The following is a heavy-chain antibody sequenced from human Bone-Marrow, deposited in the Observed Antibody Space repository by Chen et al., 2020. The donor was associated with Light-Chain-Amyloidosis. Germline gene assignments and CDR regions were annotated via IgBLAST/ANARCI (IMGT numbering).Heavy chain of an antibody. Sequence: EVQLVESGGGLVQPGRSLRRSCAASGFTFDDYAMHWVRQAPGKGLEWVSGISWNSGSIGYADSVKGRFTISRDNAKNSLYLQMNSLRAEDMALYYCAKDPLHSSSGAFDIWGQGTMVTVSS. CDR2: ISWNSGSI. CDR1: GFTFDDYA. D-gene: IGHD6-6*01. V-gene: IGHV3-9*03. CDR3: AKDPLHSSSGAFDI. J-gene: IGHJ3*02.